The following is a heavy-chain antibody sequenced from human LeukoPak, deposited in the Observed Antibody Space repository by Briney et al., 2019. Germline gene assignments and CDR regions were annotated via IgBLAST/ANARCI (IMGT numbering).Heavy chain of an antibody. CDR3: GRDPSARVTIDF. J-gene: IGHJ4*02. CDR2: VSHDGRNQ. D-gene: IGHD5-24*01. Sequence: GRSLRLSCAASGFTFSSYAMHWVRQAPGKGLEWVAIVSHDGRNQYYAESVKGRFTISRDSSKNTVSLQMNSLRAGDSALYYCGRDPSARVTIDFWGQGTLVTVSS. CDR1: GFTFSSYA. V-gene: IGHV3-30*04.